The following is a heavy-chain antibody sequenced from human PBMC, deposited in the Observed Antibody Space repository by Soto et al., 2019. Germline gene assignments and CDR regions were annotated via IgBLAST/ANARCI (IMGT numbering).Heavy chain of an antibody. CDR2: IYHSGST. D-gene: IGHD3-10*01. V-gene: IGHV4-4*02. CDR1: GGSISSNHW. J-gene: IGHJ6*02. CDR3: ARFAFGDIFDYYGMVV. Sequence: QVQLRESGPGLVKPSGTLSLTCAVSGGSISSNHWWNWVRQSPGKGLEWIGEIYHSGSTNDNLSLKRLITMAVDKSKNQSSLRLNSVTAADTTAYFCARFAFGDIFDYYGMVVWGQGTTVTVSS.